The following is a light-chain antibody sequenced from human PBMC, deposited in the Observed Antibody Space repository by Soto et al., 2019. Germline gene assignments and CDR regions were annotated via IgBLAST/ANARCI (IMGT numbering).Light chain of an antibody. CDR3: CSFAGSYSYV. CDR2: DVT. V-gene: IGLV2-11*01. Sequence: QSVLTQPRSVSGYPGQSVTISCTGTSSDAGRYDYVSWYQQYPGEAPKLIIYDVTERPSGVPDRFSGSKSGNTASLTISGLRAEDEAAYSCCSFAGSYSYVFGSGTKVTV. CDR1: SSDAGRYDY. J-gene: IGLJ1*01.